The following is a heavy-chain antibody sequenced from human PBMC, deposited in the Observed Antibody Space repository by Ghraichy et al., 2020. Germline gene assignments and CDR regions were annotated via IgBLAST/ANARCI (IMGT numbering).Heavy chain of an antibody. CDR2: IYYSGST. Sequence: SETLSLTCTVSGGSISSYYCSWIRQPPGKGLEWIAYIYYSGSTNYNPSLKSRVTISVDTSKNQFSLKLSSVTAADTAVYYCARATGKHWYFDLWGRGTLVTVSS. D-gene: IGHD3-9*01. J-gene: IGHJ2*01. CDR3: ARATGKHWYFDL. CDR1: GGSISSYY. V-gene: IGHV4-59*01.